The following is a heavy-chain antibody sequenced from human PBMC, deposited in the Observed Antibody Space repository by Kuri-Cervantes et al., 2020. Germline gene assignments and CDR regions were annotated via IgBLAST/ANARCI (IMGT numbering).Heavy chain of an antibody. Sequence: ASVKVSCKASGYTFTSYDINWVRRATGQGLEWMGWMNPNSGNTGYAQKFQGRVTMTRNTSISTAYMELSSLRSEDTAVYYCARGNLGGYMANWFDPWGQGTLVTVSS. D-gene: IGHD6-13*01. CDR1: GYTFTSYD. J-gene: IGHJ5*02. CDR3: ARGNLGGYMANWFDP. CDR2: MNPNSGNT. V-gene: IGHV1-8*01.